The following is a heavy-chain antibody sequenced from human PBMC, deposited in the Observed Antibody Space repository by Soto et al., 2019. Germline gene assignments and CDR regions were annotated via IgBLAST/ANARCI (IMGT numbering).Heavy chain of an antibody. Sequence: HGESLKISCKGSGYSFTSYWIGWVRQMPGKGLEWMGIIYPGDSDTRYSPSFQGQVTISADKSISTAYLQWSSLKASDTAMYYCARHTSGVVIMDGMDVWGQGTTVTVSS. V-gene: IGHV5-51*01. J-gene: IGHJ6*02. CDR3: ARHTSGVVIMDGMDV. CDR2: IYPGDSDT. D-gene: IGHD3-3*01. CDR1: GYSFTSYW.